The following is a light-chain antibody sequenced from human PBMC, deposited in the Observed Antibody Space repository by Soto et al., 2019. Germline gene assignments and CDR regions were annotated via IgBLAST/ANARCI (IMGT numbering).Light chain of an antibody. V-gene: IGKV3-20*01. CDR1: QSVGSS. Sequence: IVLTQSPATLSLSPWERATLSCRPSQSVGSSLAWYQQRPGQAPRLLIYDASIRATGIPDRFSGSGSGTDFSLTISRLEPEDFAVYYCHQYASSPWKFGQGTKVDIK. CDR2: DAS. J-gene: IGKJ1*01. CDR3: HQYASSPWK.